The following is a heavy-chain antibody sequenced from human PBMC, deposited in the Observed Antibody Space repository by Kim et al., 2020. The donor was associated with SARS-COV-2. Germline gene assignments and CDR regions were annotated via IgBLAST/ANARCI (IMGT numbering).Heavy chain of an antibody. V-gene: IGHV1-46*01. CDR3: ARDLTYCSSTSCYYYYYYGMDV. Sequence: ASVKVSCKASGYTFTSYYMHWVRQAPGQGLEWMGIINPSGGSTSYAQKFQGRVTMTRDTSTSTVYMELSSLRCEDTAVYYCARDLTYCSSTSCYYYYYYGMDVWGQGTTVTVSS. D-gene: IGHD2-2*01. CDR2: INPSGGST. CDR1: GYTFTSYY. J-gene: IGHJ6*02.